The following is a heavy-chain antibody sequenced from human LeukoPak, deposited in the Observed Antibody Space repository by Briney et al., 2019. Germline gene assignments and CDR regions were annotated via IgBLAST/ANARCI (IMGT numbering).Heavy chain of an antibody. Sequence: SETLSVTCTVSGGSISSSSYYWGWIRQPPGKGLEWIGSIYYSGSTYYNPSLKSRVTISVDTSKNQFSLKLSSVTAADTAVYYCARPYGSGGGTFDYWGQGTLVTVSS. J-gene: IGHJ4*02. CDR3: ARPYGSGGGTFDY. CDR1: GGSISSSSYY. V-gene: IGHV4-39*01. CDR2: IYYSGST. D-gene: IGHD3-10*01.